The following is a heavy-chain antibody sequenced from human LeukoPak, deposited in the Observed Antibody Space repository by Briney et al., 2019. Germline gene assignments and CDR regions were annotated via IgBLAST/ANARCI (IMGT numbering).Heavy chain of an antibody. V-gene: IGHV4-61*02. J-gene: IGHJ1*01. CDR2: IYTSGST. CDR1: GDSISSSSYY. D-gene: IGHD1-26*01. CDR3: ARGGVGARLQH. Sequence: SETLSLTCTVSGDSISSSSYYWGWIRQPGGKGLGWIGRIYTSGSTYYPPSLKSRVTISIDTSKNQFSLDLSSVTAADTAVYYCARGGVGARLQHWGQGTLVTVSS.